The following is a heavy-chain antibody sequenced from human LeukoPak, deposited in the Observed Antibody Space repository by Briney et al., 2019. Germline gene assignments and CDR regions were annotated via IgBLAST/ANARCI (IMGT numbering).Heavy chain of an antibody. CDR3: ARDIDYRDAFDI. CDR2: IKQDGTEK. J-gene: IGHJ3*02. Sequence: PGGSLRLSCAASGFSFSTYWMSWARQAPGKGLEWVANIKQDGTEKYYVDSVKGRFTISRDNAKNSLYLQMNSLRAEDTAVYYCARDIDYRDAFDIWGQGTMVTVSS. V-gene: IGHV3-7*01. CDR1: GFSFSTYW. D-gene: IGHD4-11*01.